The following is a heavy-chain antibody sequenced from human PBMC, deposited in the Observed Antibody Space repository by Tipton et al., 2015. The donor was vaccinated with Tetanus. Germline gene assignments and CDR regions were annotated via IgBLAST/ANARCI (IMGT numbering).Heavy chain of an antibody. CDR1: GGSLSRYY. Sequence: TLSLTCAVYGGSLSRYYWTWIRQPPGKGLEWIGEVDDSGSTNYSPSLKSRVTISLDTSKNQFSLNMTSVTAADTAVYYCAMLPKHWLAHRGAPWGQGIQVTVSS. CDR3: AMLPKHWLAHRGAP. J-gene: IGHJ5*02. D-gene: IGHD6-19*01. CDR2: VDDSGST. V-gene: IGHV4-34*01.